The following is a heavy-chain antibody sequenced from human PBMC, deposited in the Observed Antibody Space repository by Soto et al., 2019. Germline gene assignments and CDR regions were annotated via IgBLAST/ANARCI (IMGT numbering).Heavy chain of an antibody. J-gene: IGHJ3*02. D-gene: IGHD4-17*01. Sequence: GGSLRLSCAASGFTFSTYTMNWVRQAPGKGLEWVSSISSGSSYIYYADSVKGRFTISRDNAKNSLYLQMNSLRAEDTAVYYCARSYYGYDTFDMWGQGTMVTVSS. CDR1: GFTFSTYT. CDR2: ISSGSSYI. V-gene: IGHV3-21*01. CDR3: ARSYYGYDTFDM.